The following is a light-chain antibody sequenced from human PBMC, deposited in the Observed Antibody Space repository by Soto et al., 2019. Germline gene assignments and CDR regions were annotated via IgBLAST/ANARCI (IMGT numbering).Light chain of an antibody. CDR2: GNS. Sequence: QSVLTQPDSLSGSPGQSITISCTGSSSDIGGFDLVSWYQQHPGKAPKLLIYGNSNRPSGVPDRFSGSKSGTSASLAITGLQAEDEADYYCQSFDSSLSGVFGGGTKLTVL. V-gene: IGLV1-40*01. CDR1: SSDIGGFDL. CDR3: QSFDSSLSGV. J-gene: IGLJ3*02.